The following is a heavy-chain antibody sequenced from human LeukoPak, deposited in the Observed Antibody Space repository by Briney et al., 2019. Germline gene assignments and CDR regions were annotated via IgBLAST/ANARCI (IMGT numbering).Heavy chain of an antibody. CDR2: MSAYVGHT. Sequence: ASVKVSFKASGFTFTSYVFTWVRQAPGQGLEWMGWMSAYVGHTDYAQKLQGRVTLTTDTSTSTAYMELRSLRSDDPAVYFCARARVASHPFYYYAMDVWGQGTTVTVSS. D-gene: IGHD5-12*01. V-gene: IGHV1-18*01. CDR3: ARARVASHPFYYYAMDV. J-gene: IGHJ6*02. CDR1: GFTFTSYV.